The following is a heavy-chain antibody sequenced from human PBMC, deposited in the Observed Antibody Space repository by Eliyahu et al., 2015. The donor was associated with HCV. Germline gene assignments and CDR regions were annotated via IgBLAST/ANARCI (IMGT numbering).Heavy chain of an antibody. CDR1: GFXFSSYA. V-gene: IGHV3-30*09. CDR2: ISDAGVNT. J-gene: IGHJ5*02. CDR3: VRDYNPWEPPAGWLDP. D-gene: IGHD1-26*01. Sequence: QVQLVESGGGVVQPGRSLRLSCTVSGFXFSSYAMHWVRQAPGKGLEWLAVISDAGVNTYYADSVKGRFAISRDNSKNTLFLQVHSLRTEDTAVYYCVRDYNPWEPPAGWLDPWGQGTLVTVSS.